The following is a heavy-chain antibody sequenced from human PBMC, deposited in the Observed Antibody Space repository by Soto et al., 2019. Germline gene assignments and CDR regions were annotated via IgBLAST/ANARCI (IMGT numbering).Heavy chain of an antibody. CDR1: GYTFSDHY. D-gene: IGHD1-26*01. V-gene: IGHV3-72*01. CDR2: IRNKANSYTT. Sequence: EVQLVDSGGGLVQPGGSLRLSCAGSGYTFSDHYVNWVRQAPGKGLEWVVRIRNKANSYTTEYAASVKGRFTISRDDSKNSAYLQMNSLKTEDTAVYYCARDAVRGAFDGWGQGTMVTVSS. CDR3: ARDAVRGAFDG. J-gene: IGHJ3*01.